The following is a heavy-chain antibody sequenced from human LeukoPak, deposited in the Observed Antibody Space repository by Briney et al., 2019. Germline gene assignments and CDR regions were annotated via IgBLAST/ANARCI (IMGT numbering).Heavy chain of an antibody. D-gene: IGHD6-13*01. CDR2: IYHSGST. J-gene: IGHJ4*02. Sequence: AETLSLTCTVSGYSISSGYYWGWIRQPPGKGLGWIGSIYHSGSTYYNPSLKSRVTISVDTSKNQFSLKLSSVTAADTAVYYCARAGYSSSPKDYWGQGTLVTVSS. CDR1: GYSISSGYY. V-gene: IGHV4-38-2*02. CDR3: ARAGYSSSPKDY.